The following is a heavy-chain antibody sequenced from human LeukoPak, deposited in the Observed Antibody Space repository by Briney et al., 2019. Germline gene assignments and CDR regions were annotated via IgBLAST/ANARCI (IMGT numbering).Heavy chain of an antibody. CDR2: FDPEDGET. Sequence: ASVKVSCKVSGYTLTELSMHWVPQAPGKGLEWMGGFDPEDGETIYAQKFQGRVTMTEDTSADTAYMELSSLRSEDTAVYYCATAPLRDDSSGYYLPVVFDPWGQGTLVTVSS. CDR1: GYTLTELS. J-gene: IGHJ5*02. D-gene: IGHD3-22*01. CDR3: ATAPLRDDSSGYYLPVVFDP. V-gene: IGHV1-24*01.